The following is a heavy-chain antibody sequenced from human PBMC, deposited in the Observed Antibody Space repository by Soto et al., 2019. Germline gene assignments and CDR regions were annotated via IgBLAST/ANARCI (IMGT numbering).Heavy chain of an antibody. V-gene: IGHV3-23*01. D-gene: IGHD6-13*01. CDR3: AKDGSPGVASGANYYYYIDV. CDR1: GFTFSSYA. CDR2: ISGSGGST. J-gene: IGHJ6*03. Sequence: GGSLRLSCAASGFTFSSYAMSWVRQAPGKGLEWVSAISGSGGSTYYADSVTGRFTISTENSKNTLYLQMNSLRAEDAAVYYCAKDGSPGVASGANYYYYIDVWGQGTMVTVSS.